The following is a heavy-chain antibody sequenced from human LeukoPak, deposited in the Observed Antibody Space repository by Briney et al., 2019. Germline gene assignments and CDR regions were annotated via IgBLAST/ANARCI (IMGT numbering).Heavy chain of an antibody. CDR2: IIPIFGTA. CDR3: ANPRYDSSGYYYVD. V-gene: IGHV1-69*13. J-gene: IGHJ4*02. D-gene: IGHD3-22*01. CDR1: GGTFSSYA. Sequence: ASVKVSCKASGGTFSSYAISWVRQAPGQGLEWMGGIIPIFGTANYAQKFQGRVTITADESASTAYMELSSLRSEDTAVYYCANPRYDSSGYYYVDWGQGTLVTVSS.